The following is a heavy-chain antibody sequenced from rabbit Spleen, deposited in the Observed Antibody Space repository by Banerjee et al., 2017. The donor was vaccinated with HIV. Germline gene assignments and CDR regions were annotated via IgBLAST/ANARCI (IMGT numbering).Heavy chain of an antibody. Sequence: QEQLEESGGDLVKPEGSLTLTCTTSGFSFSSNDYMCWVRQAPGKGLEWIACTAADRSTFTYYASWAKGRFTCSKASSTTVTLQMTSLTAADTATYFCARDTGTSFSTYGMDLWGPGTLVTVS. D-gene: IGHD8-1*01. V-gene: IGHV1S45*01. CDR3: ARDTGTSFSTYGMDL. CDR1: GFSFSSNDY. CDR2: TAADRSTFT. J-gene: IGHJ6*01.